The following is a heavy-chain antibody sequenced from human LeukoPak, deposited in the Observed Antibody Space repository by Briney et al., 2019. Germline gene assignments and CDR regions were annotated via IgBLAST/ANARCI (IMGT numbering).Heavy chain of an antibody. CDR2: MNPNSGNT. CDR1: GYTFTSYD. V-gene: IGHV1-8*01. CDR3: ARGHPYYDFWSGFPSYYYYYYMDV. J-gene: IGHJ6*03. D-gene: IGHD3-3*01. Sequence: ASVKVSCKASGYTFTSYDINWVRQATGQGLEWMGWMNPNSGNTGYAQKFQGRVTMTRNTSISTAYMELSSLRSEDTAVYYCARGHPYYDFWSGFPSYYYYYYMDVWGKGTTVTVSS.